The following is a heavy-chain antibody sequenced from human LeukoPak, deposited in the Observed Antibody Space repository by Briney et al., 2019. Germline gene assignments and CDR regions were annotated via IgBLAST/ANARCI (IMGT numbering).Heavy chain of an antibody. CDR2: IHYSGGT. CDR3: ARVGYFDY. Sequence: SETLSLTCTVSGGFISTYYWSWIRQPPGKGLEWIGYIHYSGGTNYNPSLKSRVTISVDTSKNQFSLKLSSVTAADTAVYYCARVGYFDYWGQGTLVTVSS. V-gene: IGHV4-59*12. CDR1: GGFISTYY. J-gene: IGHJ4*02.